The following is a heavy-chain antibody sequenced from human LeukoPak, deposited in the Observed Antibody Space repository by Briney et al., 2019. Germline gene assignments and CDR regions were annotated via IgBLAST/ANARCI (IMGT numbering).Heavy chain of an antibody. V-gene: IGHV3-30*02. Sequence: GGSLRLSCAASGFTFSSYGMHWVRQAAGKGLEWVAFIRFDGSNKYYGDFVKGRFTISRDNSKNTLYLQMNGLRPEDTAIYYCAKEATSPTYYYYYYYMDDWGKGTTITVSS. CDR1: GFTFSSYG. CDR3: AKEATSPTYYYYYYYMDD. J-gene: IGHJ6*03. D-gene: IGHD2/OR15-2a*01. CDR2: IRFDGSNK.